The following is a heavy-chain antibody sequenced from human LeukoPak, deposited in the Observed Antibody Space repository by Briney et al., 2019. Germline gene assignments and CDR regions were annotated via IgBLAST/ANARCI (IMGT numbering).Heavy chain of an antibody. CDR2: INHSGST. CDR1: GGALSGYY. V-gene: IGHV4-34*01. Sequence: SETLSLTCAVYGGALSGYYWSWIRQPPGKGLEWIGEINHSGSTNYNPSLKSRVTISVDKSKNQFSLKLSSVTAADTAVYYCARVTVDYYDSSGYRTPYGMDVWGQGTTVTVSS. D-gene: IGHD3-22*01. J-gene: IGHJ6*02. CDR3: ARVTVDYYDSSGYRTPYGMDV.